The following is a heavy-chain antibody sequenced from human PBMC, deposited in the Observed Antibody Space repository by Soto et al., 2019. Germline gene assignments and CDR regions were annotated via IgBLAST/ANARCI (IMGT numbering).Heavy chain of an antibody. D-gene: IGHD6-19*01. V-gene: IGHV1-69*06. CDR1: GGTFSSYA. J-gene: IGHJ6*02. CDR2: IIPIFGTA. CDR3: ALRTGQIIAVGGLRCYRLAV. Sequence: QVQLVQSGAEVKKPGSSVKVSCKASGGTFSSYAISWVRQAPGHGLEWMGGIIPIFGTANYAQKFQGRVTITDDKAKSTAYMELSSLRSEDPALFYCALRTGQIIAVGGLRCYRLAVLGQGPTVAVSS.